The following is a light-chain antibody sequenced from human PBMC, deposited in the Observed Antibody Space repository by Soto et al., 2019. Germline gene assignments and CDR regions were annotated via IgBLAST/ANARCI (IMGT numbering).Light chain of an antibody. J-gene: IGKJ2*01. Sequence: EIVMPQSPATLSVSPGERATLSCRASQSINNNLAWYQQKPGQAPRLLVYGASTRAAGIPARVSGSGSGTEFSLSISSLQSEDFAVYYCQQYNNRPPDTFGQGTKLEIK. V-gene: IGKV3-15*01. CDR2: GAS. CDR3: QQYNNRPPDT. CDR1: QSINNN.